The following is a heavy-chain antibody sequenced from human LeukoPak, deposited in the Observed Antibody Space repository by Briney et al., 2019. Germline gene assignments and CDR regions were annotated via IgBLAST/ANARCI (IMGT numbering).Heavy chain of an antibody. CDR1: GFNFITAA. D-gene: IGHD5-24*01. CDR3: VKDIQLST. V-gene: IGHV3-23*01. J-gene: IGHJ3*01. Sequence: PGGSLRLSYAASGFNFITAAMTWVRQAPGKGLEWVSLIGCSGGSSYYADSVKGRFTISRDNFNHTLSLQMNSLRVEDTAIYYCVKDIQLSTWGLGTMVTVSS. CDR2: IGCSGGSS.